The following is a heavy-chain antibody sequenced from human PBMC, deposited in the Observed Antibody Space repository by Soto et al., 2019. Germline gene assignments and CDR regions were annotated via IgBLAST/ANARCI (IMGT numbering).Heavy chain of an antibody. CDR3: ARGNGPLWSGSRSWFDP. J-gene: IGHJ5*02. CDR1: GYTFTSYG. Sequence: ASVKVSCKASGYTFTSYGISWVRQAPGQGLEWMGWISAYNGNTNYAQKLQGRVTMTTDTSTSTAYMELRSLRSDDTAVYYCARGNGPLWSGSRSWFDPWGQGTLVTVSS. D-gene: IGHD3-3*01. V-gene: IGHV1-18*04. CDR2: ISAYNGNT.